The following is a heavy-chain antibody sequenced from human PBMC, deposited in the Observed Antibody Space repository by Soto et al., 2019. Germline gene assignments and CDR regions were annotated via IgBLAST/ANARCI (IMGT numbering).Heavy chain of an antibody. CDR2: FSLSGTT. CDR3: ARGMTPPGAPAWYYFDS. V-gene: IGHV4-4*07. Sequence: TSETLSLTCTVSGASITGSFFWGWIRQPAGKGLEWIGRFSLSGTTNYNPSLRSRVTMSADVSKNQFSLRLTSVTAADTALYYCARGMTPPGAPAWYYFDSWGQGTQVTVSS. J-gene: IGHJ4*02. CDR1: GASITGSFF. D-gene: IGHD2-8*02.